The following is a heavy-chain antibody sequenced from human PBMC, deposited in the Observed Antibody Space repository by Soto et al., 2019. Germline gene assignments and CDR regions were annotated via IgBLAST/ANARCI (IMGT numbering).Heavy chain of an antibody. CDR3: ATESGSTYGYFDH. D-gene: IGHD5-18*01. Sequence: SETLSLTCTVSGGSVTSDEDYWTWIRQSPGKGLEWIGYISNSGSTGYNPSLKTRLSVSVDRSKNQFTLRLTSVTAADTAVYFCATESGSTYGYFDHWGQGTQVTVSS. J-gene: IGHJ4*02. CDR1: GGSVTSDEDY. V-gene: IGHV4-30-4*01. CDR2: ISNSGST.